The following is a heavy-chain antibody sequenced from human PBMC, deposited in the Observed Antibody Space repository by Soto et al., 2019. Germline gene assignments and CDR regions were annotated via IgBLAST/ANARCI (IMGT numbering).Heavy chain of an antibody. CDR3: ARSTYDRSGAILYLDY. CDR2: FTVCSGVT. CDR1: GYTFKSYA. V-gene: IGHV1-18*04. J-gene: IGHJ4*02. Sequence: ASVKFSCKCSGYTFKSYAIGWVRQAPGQGPERMGWFTVCSGVTNYAQNVQGRVTMTTDTSTSTAYMELRSLRPDDTDVYYCARSTYDRSGAILYLDYWGQGTLVTVSS. D-gene: IGHD3-22*01.